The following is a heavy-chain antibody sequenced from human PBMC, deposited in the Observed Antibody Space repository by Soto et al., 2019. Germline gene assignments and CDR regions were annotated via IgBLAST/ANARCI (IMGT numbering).Heavy chain of an antibody. CDR1: GGSISSSSYY. J-gene: IGHJ5*02. CDR3: ARQDDYGDYVWFDP. D-gene: IGHD4-17*01. CDR2: IYYSGST. Sequence: PSETLSLTCTVSGGSISSSSYYWGWIRQPPGKGLEWIGSIYYSGSTYYNPSLKSRVTISVDTSKNQFSLKLSSVTAADTAVYYCARQDDYGDYVWFDPWGQGTLVTV. V-gene: IGHV4-39*01.